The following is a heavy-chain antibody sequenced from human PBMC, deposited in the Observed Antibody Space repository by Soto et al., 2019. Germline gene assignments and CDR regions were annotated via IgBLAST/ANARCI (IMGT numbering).Heavy chain of an antibody. D-gene: IGHD2-15*01. Sequence: RRLSCAASEFTFSYYYMSWIRQAPGKGLEWVSYISATGSTIYYADSVKGRFTISRDNAKNSLYLQMDSLRAEDTAVYYCATAFGSGHVGTNWGQGTLVTVSS. CDR1: EFTFSYYY. CDR3: ATAFGSGHVGTN. CDR2: ISATGSTI. V-gene: IGHV3-11*01. J-gene: IGHJ4*02.